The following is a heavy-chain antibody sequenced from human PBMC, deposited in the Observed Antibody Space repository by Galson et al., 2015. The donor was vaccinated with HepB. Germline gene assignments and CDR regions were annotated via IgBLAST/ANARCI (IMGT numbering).Heavy chain of an antibody. V-gene: IGHV1-18*04. CDR2: ISAYNGNT. CDR1: GYTFTSYG. D-gene: IGHD3-10*01. J-gene: IGHJ4*02. CDR3: ARAAHVRTTYGDPYYFDY. Sequence: SVKVSCKASGYTFTSYGISWVRQAPGQGLEWMGWISAYNGNTNYAQKLQGRVTMTTDTSTSTAYMELRSLRSDDTAVYYCARAAHVRTTYGDPYYFDYWGQGTLVTVSS.